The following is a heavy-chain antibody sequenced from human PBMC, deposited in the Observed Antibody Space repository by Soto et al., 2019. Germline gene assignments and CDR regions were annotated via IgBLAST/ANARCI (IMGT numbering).Heavy chain of an antibody. CDR1: GGTFSSYA. J-gene: IGHJ6*02. V-gene: IGHV1-69*06. D-gene: IGHD6-6*01. CDR3: ARVSEQLVGNYYYYYGMDV. Sequence: VASVKVSCKASGGTFSSYAISWVRQAPGQGLEWMGGIIPIFGTANYAQKFQGRVTITADKSTSTAYMELSSLRSEDTAVYYCARVSEQLVGNYYYYYGMDVWGQGTTVTVSS. CDR2: IIPIFGTA.